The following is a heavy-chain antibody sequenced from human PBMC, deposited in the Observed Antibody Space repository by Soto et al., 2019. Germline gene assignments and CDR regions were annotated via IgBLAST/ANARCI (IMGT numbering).Heavy chain of an antibody. Sequence: GGSLRLSCAASGFTFSSYSMNWVRQAPGKGLEWVSYISSSSSTIYYADSVKGRFTISRDNAKNSLYLQMNSLRDEDTAVYYCARPPRKLRFLEWLFFWDYWGQGTLVIVSS. V-gene: IGHV3-48*02. CDR1: GFTFSSYS. CDR3: ARPPRKLRFLEWLFFWDY. J-gene: IGHJ4*02. D-gene: IGHD3-3*01. CDR2: ISSSSSTI.